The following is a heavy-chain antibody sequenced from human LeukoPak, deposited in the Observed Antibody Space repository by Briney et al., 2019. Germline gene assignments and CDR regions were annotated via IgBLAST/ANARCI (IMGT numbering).Heavy chain of an antibody. V-gene: IGHV4-34*01. CDR2: INHSGST. CDR3: ARGVLLWFGEKDYYMDV. Sequence: PSETLSLTCTVSGGSISSYYWSWIRQPPGKGLEWIGEINHSGSTNYNPSLKSRVTISVDTSKNQFSLKLSSVTAADTAVYYCARGVLLWFGEKDYYMDVWGKGTTVTVSS. J-gene: IGHJ6*03. D-gene: IGHD3-10*01. CDR1: GGSISSYY.